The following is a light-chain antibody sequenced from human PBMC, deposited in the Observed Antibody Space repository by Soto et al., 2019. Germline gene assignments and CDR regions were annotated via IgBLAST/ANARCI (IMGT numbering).Light chain of an antibody. V-gene: IGLV1-40*01. CDR2: G. Sequence: QLVLTQPPSVSGAPGQRVTISCTGSSSNIGAGYPVHWYQQLPGTAPKLLVAGNRPSGVPDRFSVSKSGASASLAITGLQAEDEADYYCQSYDSXXXRRWVFGGGTKLTVL. CDR1: SSNIGAGYP. J-gene: IGLJ3*02. CDR3: QSYDSXXXRRWV.